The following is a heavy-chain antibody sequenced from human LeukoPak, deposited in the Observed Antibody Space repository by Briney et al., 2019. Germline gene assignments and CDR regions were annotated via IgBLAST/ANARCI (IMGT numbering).Heavy chain of an antibody. Sequence: PGGSLRLSCAASRFTFSSYAMHWVRQAPGKGLEWVAVISYDGSNKYYADSVKGRFTISRDNSKNTLYLQMNSLRPEDTAVYYCARPPYNYYFDYWGQGTLVIVSS. D-gene: IGHD5-24*01. V-gene: IGHV3-30*04. CDR1: RFTFSSYA. CDR3: ARPPYNYYFDY. CDR2: ISYDGSNK. J-gene: IGHJ4*02.